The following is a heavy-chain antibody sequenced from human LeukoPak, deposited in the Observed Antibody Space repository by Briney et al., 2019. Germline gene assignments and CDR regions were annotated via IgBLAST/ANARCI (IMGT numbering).Heavy chain of an antibody. CDR1: GFTFDDYA. Sequence: GGSLRLSCAASGFTFDDYAMHWVRQAPGKGLECVSLISWDGDSTYYSDSVKGRFTISRDNNTNSLYLQMNSLRTEDTALYYCATAPYDSIGIFDYWGQGTLVTVSS. J-gene: IGHJ4*02. D-gene: IGHD3-22*01. V-gene: IGHV3-43D*03. CDR3: ATAPYDSIGIFDY. CDR2: ISWDGDST.